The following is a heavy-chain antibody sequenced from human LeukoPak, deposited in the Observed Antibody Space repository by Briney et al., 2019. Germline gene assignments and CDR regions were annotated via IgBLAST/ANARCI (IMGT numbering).Heavy chain of an antibody. D-gene: IGHD3-10*01. CDR2: IKQDASEK. CDR3: ARDLGELSRASANWFDP. Sequence: GGSLRLSCAASGFTFSSYWMSWVRQAPGKGLEWVANIKQDASEKYYVDSVKGRFTISRDNSKKSLYLQMNSLRAEDTAVYYCARDLGELSRASANWFDPWGQGTLVTVSS. CDR1: GFTFSSYW. V-gene: IGHV3-7*01. J-gene: IGHJ5*02.